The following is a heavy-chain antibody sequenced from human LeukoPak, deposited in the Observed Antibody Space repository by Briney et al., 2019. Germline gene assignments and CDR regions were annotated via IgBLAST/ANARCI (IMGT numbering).Heavy chain of an antibody. CDR1: GYTFTSYY. CDR3: ARHYGDYGSYHGDYYGMDV. CDR2: INPSGGST. J-gene: IGHJ6*02. Sequence: ASVKVSCKASGYTFTSYYMHWVRQAPGQGLKWMGIINPSGGSTSYAQKFQGRVTMTRDTSTSTVYMELSSLRSEDTAVYYCARHYGDYGSYHGDYYGMDVWGQGTTVTVSS. V-gene: IGHV1-46*01. D-gene: IGHD4-17*01.